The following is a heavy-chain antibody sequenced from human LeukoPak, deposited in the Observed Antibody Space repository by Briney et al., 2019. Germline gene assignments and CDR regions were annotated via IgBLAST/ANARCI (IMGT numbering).Heavy chain of an antibody. Sequence: GGSLRLSCAASGFTVSSNYMSWVRQAPGKGLEWVAVIWYDGSNKYYADSVKGRFTISRDNSKNTLYLQMNSLRAEDTAVYYCARKGDYYDSSGSAFFDIWGQGTMVTVSS. J-gene: IGHJ3*02. CDR1: GFTVSSNY. CDR2: IWYDGSNK. V-gene: IGHV3-33*08. CDR3: ARKGDYYDSSGSAFFDI. D-gene: IGHD3-22*01.